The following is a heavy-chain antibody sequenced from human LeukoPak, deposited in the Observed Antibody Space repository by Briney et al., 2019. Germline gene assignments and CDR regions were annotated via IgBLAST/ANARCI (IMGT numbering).Heavy chain of an antibody. CDR1: GRTFSSYA. V-gene: IGHV1-69*13. J-gene: IGHJ6*03. CDR2: IIPIFGTA. CDR3: ASAVVRYFDAYYMDV. Sequence: ASVKVSCKASGRTFSSYAISWVRQAPGQGLEWMGGIIPIFGTANYAQKFQGRVTITADESTSTAYMELSSLRSEDTAVYYCASAVVRYFDAYYMDVWGKGTTVTISS. D-gene: IGHD3-9*01.